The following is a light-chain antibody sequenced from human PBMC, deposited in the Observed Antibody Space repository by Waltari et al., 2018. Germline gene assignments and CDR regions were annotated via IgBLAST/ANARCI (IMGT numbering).Light chain of an antibody. CDR1: SSDVGGYDF. J-gene: IGLJ2*01. V-gene: IGLV2-14*01. Sequence: QSALTQPASVSGSPGQSITIPCTGTSSDVGGYDFVSWYQQYPGKTPKLMIYDVTNRPSRVSSRFSGSKSGNTASLTISGLQAEDEADYYCSSYASSSTSVVFGGGTKLTVL. CDR3: SSYASSSTSVV. CDR2: DVT.